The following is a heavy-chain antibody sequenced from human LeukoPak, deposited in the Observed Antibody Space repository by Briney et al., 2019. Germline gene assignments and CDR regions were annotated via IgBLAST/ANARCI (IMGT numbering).Heavy chain of an antibody. D-gene: IGHD1-20*01. CDR3: ARSITGNAFDI. CDR1: GFTFGSYW. J-gene: IGHJ3*02. Sequence: PGGSLRLSCAASGFTFGSYWMHWFRQPPGKGLVWVSRLNEDGTTITYADSVKGRFTISRDNDKNRLYLQMNSLRVEDTAVYYCARSITGNAFDIWGQGTLVIVSS. V-gene: IGHV3-74*01. CDR2: LNEDGTTI.